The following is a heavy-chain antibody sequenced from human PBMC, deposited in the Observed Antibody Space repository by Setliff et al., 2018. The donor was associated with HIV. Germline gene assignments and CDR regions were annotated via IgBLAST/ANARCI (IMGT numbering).Heavy chain of an antibody. D-gene: IGHD3-22*01. CDR2: IKQDGSAK. J-gene: IGHJ4*02. CDR3: VRRGGGYEDSSGYLWAHDY. CDR1: GFTFSNYW. Sequence: GESLTISCVASGFTFSNYWMSWVRQAPGKGLEWVANIKQDGSAKFYVDSVEGRFTISRDNAQNSLYLQMNSLRAEDTAVYYCVRRGGGYEDSSGYLWAHDYWGQGTLVTVSS. V-gene: IGHV3-7*01.